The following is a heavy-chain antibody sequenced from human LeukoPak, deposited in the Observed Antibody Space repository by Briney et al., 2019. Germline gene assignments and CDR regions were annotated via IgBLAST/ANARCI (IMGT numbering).Heavy chain of an antibody. J-gene: IGHJ5*02. Sequence: SETLSLTCAVYGGSFSGYYWSWIRQPPGKGLEWVGEINHSGSTNYNPSLKSRVTISVDTSKNQFSLKLSSVTAADTAVYYRARTGYSSGWNNWFDPWGQGTLVTVSS. CDR3: ARTGYSSGWNNWFDP. V-gene: IGHV4-34*01. CDR2: INHSGST. D-gene: IGHD6-19*01. CDR1: GGSFSGYY.